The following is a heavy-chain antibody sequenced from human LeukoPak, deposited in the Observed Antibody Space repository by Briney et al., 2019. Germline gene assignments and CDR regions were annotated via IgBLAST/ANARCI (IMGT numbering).Heavy chain of an antibody. J-gene: IGHJ5*02. D-gene: IGHD4-17*01. CDR1: GYIFTGYY. Sequence: ASVKVSCKASGYIFTGYYIQWVRQAPGQGLEWMGWISAYNGNTNYAQKLQGRVTMTTDTSTSTAYMELRSLRSDDTAVYYCARDGHDYGDYVGWFDPWGQGTLVTVSS. CDR2: ISAYNGNT. CDR3: ARDGHDYGDYVGWFDP. V-gene: IGHV1-18*04.